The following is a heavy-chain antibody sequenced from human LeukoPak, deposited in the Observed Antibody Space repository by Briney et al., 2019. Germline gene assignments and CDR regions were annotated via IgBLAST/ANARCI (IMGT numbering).Heavy chain of an antibody. V-gene: IGHV3-23*01. CDR1: GFTFSSYA. CDR3: AKDPGYGDYEGTPYYFDY. D-gene: IGHD4-17*01. J-gene: IGHJ4*02. CDR2: ISGSGGST. Sequence: GGSLRLSCAASGFTFSSYAMSWVRQAPGKGLEWVSAISGSGGSTYYADSVKGRFTISRDNSKNTLYLQMNSLRAEDTAVYYCAKDPGYGDYEGTPYYFDYWGQGTLVTVSS.